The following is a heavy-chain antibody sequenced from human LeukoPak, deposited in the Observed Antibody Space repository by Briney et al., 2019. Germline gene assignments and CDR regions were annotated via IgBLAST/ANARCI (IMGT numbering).Heavy chain of an antibody. J-gene: IGHJ5*02. V-gene: IGHV4-34*01. Sequence: SETLSLTCAVYGGSFSGYYWSWIRQPPGKGLEWIGEINHSGSTNYNPSLKSRVTISVDTSKNQFSLKLSSVTAADTAVYYCARGDCTNGVCYFFGSWFDPWGQGTLVTVSS. CDR2: INHSGST. CDR1: GGSFSGYY. CDR3: ARGDCTNGVCYFFGSWFDP. D-gene: IGHD2-8*01.